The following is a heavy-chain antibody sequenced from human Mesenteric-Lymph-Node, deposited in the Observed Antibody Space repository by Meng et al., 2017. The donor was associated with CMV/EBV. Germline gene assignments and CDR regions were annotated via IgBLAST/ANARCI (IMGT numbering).Heavy chain of an antibody. CDR2: IYNSGST. J-gene: IGHJ6*02. CDR1: DDSITNYY. Sequence: SETLSLTCTVPDDSITNYYWSWIRQPPGKGLEWIGYIYNSGSTNYNPSLKSRVTISIDTSKNQFSLKLSSVTAADTAVYYCARASYCSGGSCYSNYGMDVWGQGTTVTVSS. V-gene: IGHV4-59*01. CDR3: ARASYCSGGSCYSNYGMDV. D-gene: IGHD2-15*01.